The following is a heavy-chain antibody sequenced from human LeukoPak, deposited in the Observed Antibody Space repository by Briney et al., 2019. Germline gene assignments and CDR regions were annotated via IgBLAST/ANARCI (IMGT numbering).Heavy chain of an antibody. Sequence: ASVKASCKTSGYTFATSGVSWVRQAPGQGLEWMGWISAYNGNTNYGQNIQGRATMTTDTSTNTAYMELRSLRSDDTAVYYCARGGISSRIDYWGQGTLVTVSS. D-gene: IGHD6-6*01. V-gene: IGHV1-18*01. J-gene: IGHJ4*02. CDR1: GYTFATSG. CDR3: ARGGISSRIDY. CDR2: ISAYNGNT.